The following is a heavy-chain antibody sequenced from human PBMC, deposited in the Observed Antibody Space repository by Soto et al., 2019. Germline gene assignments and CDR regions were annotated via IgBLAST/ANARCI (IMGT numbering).Heavy chain of an antibody. CDR1: GGTFSSYA. J-gene: IGHJ6*02. D-gene: IGHD1-1*01. CDR2: IIPILGTA. Sequence: SVKVSCKASGGTFSSYAISWVRQAPGQGLEWMGGIIPILGTANYAQKFQGRVTITADESTSTAYMELSSLRSEDTAVYYCASIPGTPIGRYYYYGMDVWGQGTTVTVSS. CDR3: ASIPGTPIGRYYYYGMDV. V-gene: IGHV1-69*13.